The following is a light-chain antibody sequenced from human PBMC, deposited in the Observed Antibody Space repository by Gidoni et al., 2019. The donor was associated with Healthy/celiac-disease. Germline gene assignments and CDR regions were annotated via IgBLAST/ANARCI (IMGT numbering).Light chain of an antibody. CDR1: QSISSW. Sequence: DIQMTQSPSTLPTSVGDRVTITCRASQSISSWLDWYQQKPGTAPKLLIYKASSLKSGVPSRVSGSGSGTEFTLTISSLQPDDFATYYCQQYNSYSEPTFGGGTKVEIK. CDR2: KAS. V-gene: IGKV1-5*03. J-gene: IGKJ4*01. CDR3: QQYNSYSEPT.